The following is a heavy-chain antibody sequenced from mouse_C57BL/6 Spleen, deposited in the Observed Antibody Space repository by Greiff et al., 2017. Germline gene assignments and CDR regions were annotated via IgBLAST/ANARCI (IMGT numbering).Heavy chain of an antibody. D-gene: IGHD2-5*01. V-gene: IGHV1-5*01. J-gene: IGHJ1*03. CDR3: TRWSNYRYFDV. Sequence: EVQLQQSGTVLARPGASVKMSCKTSGYTFTSYWMHWVKQRPGQGLEWIGAIYPGNSDTSYKQKFKGKAKLTAVTSACTAYMELSSLTNEDSAVYYCTRWSNYRYFDVWGTGTTVTVSS. CDR1: GYTFTSYW. CDR2: IYPGNSDT.